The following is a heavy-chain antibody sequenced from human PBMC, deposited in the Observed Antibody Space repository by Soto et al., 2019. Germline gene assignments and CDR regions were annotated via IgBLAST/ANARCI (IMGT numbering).Heavy chain of an antibody. J-gene: IGHJ5*02. Sequence: QVQLQESGPGLVKPSETLSLTCTVSGGSISSYYWSWIRQPPGKGLEWIGYIYYSGSTNYNPSLKSRVSISVDTSKNQFSLKLISVTAADTAVYYCAREGYCSGGSCYAFDPWGQGTLVTVSS. CDR1: GGSISSYY. CDR3: AREGYCSGGSCYAFDP. V-gene: IGHV4-59*01. CDR2: IYYSGST. D-gene: IGHD2-15*01.